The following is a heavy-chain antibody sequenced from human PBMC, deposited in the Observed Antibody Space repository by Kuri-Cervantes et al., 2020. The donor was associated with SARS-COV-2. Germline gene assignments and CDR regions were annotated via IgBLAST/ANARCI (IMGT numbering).Heavy chain of an antibody. J-gene: IGHJ4*02. CDR3: AKSSSSSSWYQSYYFDY. CDR2: IGSSISTI. V-gene: IGHV3-48*01. D-gene: IGHD6-13*01. Sequence: GESLKISCAASGFTFSSYSMNWVRQAPGKGLEWVSNIGSSISTIYHADSVKGRFTISRDNSKNTLYLQMNSLRAEDTAVYYCAKSSSSSSWYQSYYFDYWGQGTLVTVSS. CDR1: GFTFSSYS.